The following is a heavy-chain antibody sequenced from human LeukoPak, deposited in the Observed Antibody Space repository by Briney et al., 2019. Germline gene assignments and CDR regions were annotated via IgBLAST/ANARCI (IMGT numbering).Heavy chain of an antibody. V-gene: IGHV3-21*01. CDR1: GFTFSSYS. D-gene: IGHD2-2*01. J-gene: IGHJ4*02. CDR3: ARKTDDCSSTSCPLDY. CDR2: ISSSSSYI. Sequence: GGSLRLSCAASGFTFSSYSLNWVRQAPGKGLELVSSISSSSSYIYYADSVKGRFTISRDNAKNSLYLQMNSLRAEDTAVYYCARKTDDCSSTSCPLDYWGQGTLVTVSS.